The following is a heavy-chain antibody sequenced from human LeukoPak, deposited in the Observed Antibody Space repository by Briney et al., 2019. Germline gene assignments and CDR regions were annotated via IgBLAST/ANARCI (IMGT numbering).Heavy chain of an antibody. J-gene: IGHJ4*02. CDR2: ISSSSSYI. CDR1: GFTFSSYS. V-gene: IGHV3-21*04. CDR3: AKEGSGWSSPDY. Sequence: GGSLRLSCAASGFTFSSYSMNWVRQAPGKGLEWVSSISSSSSYIYYADSVKGRFTISRDNSKNTLYLQMNSLRAEDTAVYYCAKEGSGWSSPDYWGQGTLVTVSS. D-gene: IGHD6-19*01.